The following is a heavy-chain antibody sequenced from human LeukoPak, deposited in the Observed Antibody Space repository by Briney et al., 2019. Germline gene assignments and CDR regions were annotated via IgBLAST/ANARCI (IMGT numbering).Heavy chain of an antibody. CDR1: GDSVSSNSAA. CDR2: TYYRSKWYN. V-gene: IGHV6-1*01. J-gene: IGHJ6*02. Sequence: SQTLSLTCAISGDSVSSNSAAWNWIRQSPSRGLEWLGRTYYRSKWYNDYAVSVKSRITINPDTSKNQFSLQLNSVTPEDTAVYYCARDFSHYDILAGPKYYYYGMDVWGQGTTVTVSS. CDR3: ARDFSHYDILAGPKYYYYGMDV. D-gene: IGHD3-9*01.